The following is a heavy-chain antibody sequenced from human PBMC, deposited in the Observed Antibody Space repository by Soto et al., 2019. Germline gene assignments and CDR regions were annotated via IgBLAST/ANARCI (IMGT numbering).Heavy chain of an antibody. V-gene: IGHV3-23*01. Sequence: EVQLLESGGGLVQPGGSLRLSCAASGFTFSSYAMSWVRQAPGKGLEWVSAISGSGGSTYYADSVKGRFTISRDNSKNTLYLQMNSLRAEDTAVYYCAKRRLDPGDSSSYWYFDLWGRGTLVTVSS. CDR3: AKRRLDPGDSSSYWYFDL. CDR2: ISGSGGST. D-gene: IGHD6-13*01. CDR1: GFTFSSYA. J-gene: IGHJ2*01.